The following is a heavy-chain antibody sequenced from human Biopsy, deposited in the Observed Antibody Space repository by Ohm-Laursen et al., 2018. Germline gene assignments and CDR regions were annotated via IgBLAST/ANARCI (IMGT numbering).Heavy chain of an antibody. Sequence: SQTLSLTCTVSGGSISSDYWRWIRQTPGKGLEWIGYIYYSGSTNYNPSLKSRVTISVDTSKNQFSLRLNSVTAADTAVYYCARATNSTGWPYYYFYGMDVWGQGTTVTVSS. CDR3: ARATNSTGWPYYYFYGMDV. J-gene: IGHJ6*02. D-gene: IGHD2/OR15-2a*01. V-gene: IGHV4-59*01. CDR2: IYYSGST. CDR1: GGSISSDY.